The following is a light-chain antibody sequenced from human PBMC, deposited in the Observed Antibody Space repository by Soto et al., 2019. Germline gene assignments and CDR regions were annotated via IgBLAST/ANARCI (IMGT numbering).Light chain of an antibody. CDR2: AAS. CDR3: QYYNNWLAT. V-gene: IGKV3-15*01. Sequence: EIVLTQSPGTLSLSPVEIATLSFIASQSVSSTYLAWYQQKPGQAPRLLIYAASTRATGVSARFSGSGSGTEFTLTISSLQSEDFTIYYCQYYNNWLATVGGGTKVDI. J-gene: IGKJ4*01. CDR1: QSVSSTY.